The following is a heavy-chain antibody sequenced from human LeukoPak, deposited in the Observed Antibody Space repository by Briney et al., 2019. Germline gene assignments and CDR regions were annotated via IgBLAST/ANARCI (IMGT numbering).Heavy chain of an antibody. CDR1: GYTFTGYY. Sequence: ASVKVSCKASGYTFTGYYMHWVRQAPGQGLEWMGWINPNSGGTNYAQKFQGRVTMTRDTSISTAYVELSRLRSDDTAVYYCARDLEDIVVVVAATGFDYWGQGTLVTVSS. D-gene: IGHD2-15*01. V-gene: IGHV1-2*02. CDR2: INPNSGGT. CDR3: ARDLEDIVVVVAATGFDY. J-gene: IGHJ4*02.